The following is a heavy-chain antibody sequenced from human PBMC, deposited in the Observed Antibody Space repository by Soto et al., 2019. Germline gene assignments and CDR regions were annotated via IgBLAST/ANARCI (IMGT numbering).Heavy chain of an antibody. CDR2: IWYDGSNA. CDR3: ARDSSSSVGYSQF. V-gene: IGHV3-33*01. Sequence: GGSLRLSCEASGFTFSAYGMHWVRQAPGKGLEWLAVIWYDGSNAYSADSLRGRVTISRDNSNNTVYLQMNSLRVEDTAVYYCARDSSSSVGYSQFWGQGTLVTVSS. J-gene: IGHJ4*02. D-gene: IGHD6-6*01. CDR1: GFTFSAYG.